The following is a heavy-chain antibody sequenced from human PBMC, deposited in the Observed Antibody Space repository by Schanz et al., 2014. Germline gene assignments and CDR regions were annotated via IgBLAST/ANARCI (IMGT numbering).Heavy chain of an antibody. CDR3: AKDRAERTAGCYPS. V-gene: IGHV3-23*01. CDR1: GFTFSNHA. D-gene: IGHD2-2*01. CDR2: IGGNGDST. J-gene: IGHJ5*02. Sequence: EVHLLESGGGLVQPGGSLRLSCAASGFTFSNHALSWVRQAPGKGLEWVSGIGGNGDSTHYADSVKGRFIISRDNSKNTLYLQMNSLRAEDTAVYYCAKDRAERTAGCYPSWGQGALGAVSS.